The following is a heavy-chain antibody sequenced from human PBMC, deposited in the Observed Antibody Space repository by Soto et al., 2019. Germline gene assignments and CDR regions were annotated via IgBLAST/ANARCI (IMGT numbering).Heavy chain of an antibody. Sequence: GGSLRLSCAASGFTFSSYAMHWVRQAPGKGLEWVAVISYDGSNKYYADSVKGRFTISRDNSKNTLYLKMNSLRAEDTAVYYCARDATGITMVRGVIITGDTGWFDPWGQGTLVTVSS. CDR3: ARDATGITMVRGVIITGDTGWFDP. V-gene: IGHV3-30-3*01. CDR1: GFTFSSYA. D-gene: IGHD3-10*01. CDR2: ISYDGSNK. J-gene: IGHJ5*02.